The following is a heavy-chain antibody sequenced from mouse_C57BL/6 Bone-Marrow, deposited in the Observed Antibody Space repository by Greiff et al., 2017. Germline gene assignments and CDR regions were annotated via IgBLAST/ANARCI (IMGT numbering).Heavy chain of an antibody. CDR3: ASSFFYYAMDY. J-gene: IGHJ4*01. CDR2: ISDGGSYT. Sequence: EVKLVESGGGLVKPGGSLKLSCEASGFTFSSYAMSWVRQTPEKRLEWVATISDGGSYTYYPDNVKGRFTISRDNAKNNLYLQMSHLKSEDTAMYYCASSFFYYAMDYWGQGTSVTVSS. CDR1: GFTFSSYA. D-gene: IGHD1-1*01. V-gene: IGHV5-4*03.